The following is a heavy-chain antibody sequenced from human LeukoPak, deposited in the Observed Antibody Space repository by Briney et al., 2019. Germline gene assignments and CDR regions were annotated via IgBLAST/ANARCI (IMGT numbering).Heavy chain of an antibody. CDR2: INPSGGST. D-gene: IGHD3-10*01. CDR1: GYTFTSYY. Sequence: ASVKVSCKASGYTFTSYYMHWVRQAPGQGLEWMGIINPSGGSTSYAQKFQGRVTMTRDTSTSTVYMELSSLRSEDTAVYYCARAPNYYGSGSQYMDVWGKGTTVTVSS. J-gene: IGHJ6*03. V-gene: IGHV1-46*01. CDR3: ARAPNYYGSGSQYMDV.